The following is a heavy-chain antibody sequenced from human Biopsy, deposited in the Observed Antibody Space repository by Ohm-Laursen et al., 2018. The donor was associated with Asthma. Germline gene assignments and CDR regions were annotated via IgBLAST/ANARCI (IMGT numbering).Heavy chain of an antibody. V-gene: IGHV1-69*10. D-gene: IGHD3-22*01. CDR1: GGTFSNFA. Sequence: VKISCKAPGGTFSNFALSWVRQAPGQGLERLGGNTNVFGKKNYVQKFQGRVTFNGDKSTSTTYMELSRLRSEDTAVYYCARSYDTDSYPVLVLNYWGQGTLVTVSS. CDR3: ARSYDTDSYPVLVLNY. J-gene: IGHJ4*02. CDR2: NTNVFGKK.